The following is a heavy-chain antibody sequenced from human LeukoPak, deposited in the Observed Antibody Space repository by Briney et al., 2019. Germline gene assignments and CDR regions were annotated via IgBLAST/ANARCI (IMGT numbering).Heavy chain of an antibody. CDR2: IYYSGST. CDR3: ARGRGGNSGDY. V-gene: IGHV4-39*07. J-gene: IGHJ4*02. Sequence: SETLSLTCTVSGGSISSSSYYWGWIRQPPGKGLEWIGSIYYSGSTYYNPSLKSRVTISVDTSKNQFSLKLSSVTAADTGVYYCARGRGGNSGDYWGQGTLVTVSS. D-gene: IGHD4-23*01. CDR1: GGSISSSSYY.